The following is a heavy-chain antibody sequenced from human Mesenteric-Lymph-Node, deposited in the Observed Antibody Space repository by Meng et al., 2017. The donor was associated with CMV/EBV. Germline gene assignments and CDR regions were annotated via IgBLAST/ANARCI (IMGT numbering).Heavy chain of an antibody. V-gene: IGHV2-5*02. CDR3: AHSSGIAAAGPFYFDY. Sequence: QITLKESGHTLGKPTQTLTLTCTCSGFSLSTSGVGVGWIRQPPGKALEWLALIYWDDDKRYSPSLKSRLTITKGTSKNQVVLTMTNMDPVDTATYYCAHSSGIAAAGPFYFDYWGQGTLVTVSS. CDR1: GFSLSTSGVG. D-gene: IGHD6-13*01. J-gene: IGHJ4*02. CDR2: IYWDDDK.